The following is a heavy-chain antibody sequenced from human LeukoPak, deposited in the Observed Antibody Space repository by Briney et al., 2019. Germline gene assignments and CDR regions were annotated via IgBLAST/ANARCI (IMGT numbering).Heavy chain of an antibody. J-gene: IGHJ4*02. Sequence: GGSLRLSCAASGFTFTDYTMHWVRQAPGKGLEWVGVMWYDGSKQYYADSVKGRFTISRDNSKNTLYLQMNSPRAEDTAVYYCARDVQGGLFDYWGQGTLVTVSS. CDR1: GFTFTDYT. CDR3: ARDVQGGLFDY. D-gene: IGHD3-16*01. V-gene: IGHV3-33*08. CDR2: MWYDGSKQ.